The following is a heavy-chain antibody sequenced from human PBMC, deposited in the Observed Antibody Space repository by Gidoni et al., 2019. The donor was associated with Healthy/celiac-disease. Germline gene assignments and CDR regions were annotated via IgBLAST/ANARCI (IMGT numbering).Heavy chain of an antibody. V-gene: IGHV3-15*07. CDR2: IKSKTDGGTT. CDR3: TPLAG. D-gene: IGHD6-13*01. J-gene: IGHJ4*02. CDR1: GLTFSNAW. Sequence: EVHLVEYGGCVVKTERSLRLSCAASGLTFSNAWMNWVRQAPGKGLEWDGRIKSKTDGGTTDYAAPVKGRFTIARDDSKNTLYLQMNSLKTEDTAVYYCTPLAGWGQGTLVTVS.